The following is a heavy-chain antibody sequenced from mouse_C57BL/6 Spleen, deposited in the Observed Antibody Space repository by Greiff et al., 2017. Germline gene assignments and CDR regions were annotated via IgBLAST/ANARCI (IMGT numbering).Heavy chain of an antibody. CDR2: ISYSGST. V-gene: IGHV3-1*01. J-gene: IGHJ1*03. CDR1: GYSITSGYD. CDR3: AITTVVATDWYFDV. Sequence: EVKVEESGPGMVKPSQSLSLTCTVTGYSITSGYDWHWIRHFPGNKLEWMGYISYSGSTNYNPSLKSRISITHDTSKNHFFLKLNSVTTEDTATYYCAITTVVATDWYFDVWGTGTTVTVSS. D-gene: IGHD1-1*01.